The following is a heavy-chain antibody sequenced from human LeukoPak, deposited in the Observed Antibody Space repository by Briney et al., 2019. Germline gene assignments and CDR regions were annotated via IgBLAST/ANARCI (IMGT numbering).Heavy chain of an antibody. CDR1: GFTFSSYA. Sequence: GGSPRLSCSASGFTFSSYAMHWVRQAPGKGLEYVSAISSNGGSTYYADSVKGRFTISRDNSKNTLYLQMSSLRAEDTAVYYCVKELYYYGSGGFDFWGQGTLVTVSS. J-gene: IGHJ4*02. D-gene: IGHD3-10*01. CDR2: ISSNGGST. V-gene: IGHV3-64D*06. CDR3: VKELYYYGSGGFDF.